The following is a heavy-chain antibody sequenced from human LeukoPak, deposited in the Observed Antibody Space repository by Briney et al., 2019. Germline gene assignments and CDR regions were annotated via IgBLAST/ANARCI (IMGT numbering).Heavy chain of an antibody. J-gene: IGHJ4*02. D-gene: IGHD3-10*01. V-gene: IGHV1-18*01. Sequence: ASXKVSCKASGYTFTSYGISWVRQAPGQGREGMGWISAYNGNTNYAQKLQGRVTMTTDTSTSKAYMELRSLRSDDTAVYYCARGMVRGVKDYWGQGTLVTVSS. CDR3: ARGMVRGVKDY. CDR2: ISAYNGNT. CDR1: GYTFTSYG.